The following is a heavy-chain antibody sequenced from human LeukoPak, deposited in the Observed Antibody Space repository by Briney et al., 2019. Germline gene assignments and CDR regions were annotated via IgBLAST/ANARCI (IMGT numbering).Heavy chain of an antibody. CDR3: ARGAGVAVASTRYYYMDV. CDR2: IYYSGST. Sequence: SKTLSLTCTVSGGSISSYYWSWIRQPPGKGLEWIRYIYYSGSTNYNPSLKSRVTISVDTSKNQFSLKLNSVTAADTAVYYCARGAGVAVASTRYYYMDVWGKGTTVTVSS. J-gene: IGHJ6*03. CDR1: GGSISSYY. V-gene: IGHV4-59*01. D-gene: IGHD6-19*01.